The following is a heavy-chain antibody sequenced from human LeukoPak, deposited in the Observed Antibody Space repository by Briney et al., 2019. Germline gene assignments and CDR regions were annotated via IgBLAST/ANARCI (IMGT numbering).Heavy chain of an antibody. Sequence: PSETLSLTCTVSGGSISSYYWSWIRQPPGKGLEWIGYIYYSGSTNYNPSLKSRVTISVDTSKNQFSLKLNSVTAADTAVYYCARMYYDTLTGYYYFDYWGQGTLVTVSS. V-gene: IGHV4-59*08. CDR1: GGSISSYY. J-gene: IGHJ4*02. CDR3: ARMYYDTLTGYYYFDY. D-gene: IGHD3-9*01. CDR2: IYYSGST.